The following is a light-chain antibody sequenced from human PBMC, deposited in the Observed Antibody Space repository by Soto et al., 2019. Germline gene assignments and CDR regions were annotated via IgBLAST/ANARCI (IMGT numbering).Light chain of an antibody. CDR3: QQYHNWPPWT. J-gene: IGKJ1*01. V-gene: IGKV3-15*01. CDR1: QSVSSN. CDR2: GAS. Sequence: EIVMTQSPVTLSVSPGERVTLSCRTSQSVSSNLAWYQQKPGQAPSLLIYGASTRATGIPARFSGSGSGTEFTLTISSLQSEDFALYYCQQYHNWPPWTFGQGTKVDIK.